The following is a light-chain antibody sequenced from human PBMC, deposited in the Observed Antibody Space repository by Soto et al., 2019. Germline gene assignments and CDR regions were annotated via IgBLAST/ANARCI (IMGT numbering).Light chain of an antibody. V-gene: IGKV1-39*01. J-gene: IGKJ1*01. CDR1: ETIRGF. CDR3: QQNYGNSQA. CDR2: GAS. Sequence: DIQMTQSPSSLSRSVGDRVTITCRASETIRGFLDWYQQKPGKAPKLLIYGASTLKSGVPSRFSGSGSATEFTLTISSLQPEDFATYYCQQNYGNSQAFGQGTKVDIK.